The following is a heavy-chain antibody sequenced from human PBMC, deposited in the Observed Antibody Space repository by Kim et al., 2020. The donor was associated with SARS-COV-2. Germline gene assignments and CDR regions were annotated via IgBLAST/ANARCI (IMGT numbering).Heavy chain of an antibody. CDR2: INHSGGT. J-gene: IGHJ6*01. CDR3: A. CDR1: GGSLSGCT. Sequence: SETLSLTCAVSGGSLSGCTWNWIRKRPRQGQGWIGKINHSGGTNSSPSPNRRSTMTIDTSKNQISLTLNSVTAADTAVAFCAWG. V-gene: IGHV4-34*10.